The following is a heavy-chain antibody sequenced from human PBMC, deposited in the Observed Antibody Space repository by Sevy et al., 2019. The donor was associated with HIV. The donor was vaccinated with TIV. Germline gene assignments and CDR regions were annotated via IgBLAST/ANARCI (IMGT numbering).Heavy chain of an antibody. V-gene: IGHV1-69*13. CDR2: IIPIFGTA. CDR1: GGTFSKYA. D-gene: IGHD2-2*01. CDR3: ARDRGFSSTSEYGMDV. Sequence: ASVKVSCQASGGTFSKYAITWVRQAPGQGLEWMGGIIPIFGTANYAQKFQGRVTITADESTRTAYMELSSLRSEDTAVYYCARDRGFSSTSEYGMDVWGQGTTVTVSS. J-gene: IGHJ6*02.